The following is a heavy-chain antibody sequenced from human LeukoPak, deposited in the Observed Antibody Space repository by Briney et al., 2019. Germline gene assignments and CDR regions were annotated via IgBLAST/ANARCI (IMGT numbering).Heavy chain of an antibody. CDR2: IYYSGST. D-gene: IGHD3-9*01. CDR3: ARDKADYDILTGFYYYYGMDV. J-gene: IGHJ6*02. V-gene: IGHV4-59*01. CDR1: GGSISSSY. Sequence: SETLSLTCTVSGGSISSSYWSWIRQPPGKGLEWIGYIYYSGSTNYNPSLKSRVTISVDTSKNQFSLKLSSVTAADTAVYYCARDKADYDILTGFYYYYGMDVWGQGTTVTVSS.